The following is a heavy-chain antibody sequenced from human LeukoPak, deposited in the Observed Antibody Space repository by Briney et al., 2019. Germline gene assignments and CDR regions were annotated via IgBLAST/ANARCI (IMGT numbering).Heavy chain of an antibody. CDR2: IYTSGST. V-gene: IGHV4-4*07. CDR1: GGSFSGYY. CDR3: ARDLSGYYGSGSYAMAFDI. J-gene: IGHJ3*02. Sequence: SETLSLTCAVYGGSFSGYYWSWIRQPAGKGLEWIGRIYTSGSTNYNPSLKSRVTMSVDTSKNQFSPKLSSVTAADTAVYYCARDLSGYYGSGSYAMAFDIWGQGTMVTVSS. D-gene: IGHD3-10*01.